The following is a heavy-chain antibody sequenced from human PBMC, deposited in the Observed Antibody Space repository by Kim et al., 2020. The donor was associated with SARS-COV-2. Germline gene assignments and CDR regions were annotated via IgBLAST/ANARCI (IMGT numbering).Heavy chain of an antibody. Sequence: APKFQGRVTMTRDTSTSTVYMELSSRGAEDTAVYYCAKEGTTTYYSHIDYWGQGTLVTVSS. V-gene: IGHV1-46*01. J-gene: IGHJ4*02. CDR3: AKEGTTTYYSHIDY. D-gene: IGHD3-10*01.